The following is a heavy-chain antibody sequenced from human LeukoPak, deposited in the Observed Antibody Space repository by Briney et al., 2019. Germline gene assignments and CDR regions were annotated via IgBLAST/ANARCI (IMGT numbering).Heavy chain of an antibody. CDR3: ARVSSGDLASFDY. Sequence: ASVTFSCKASGYTSTSYYMHWVRQAPGQGLEWMGIINPSGGSTSYAQKFQGRVTMTRDTSTSTVYMELRSLRSEGTAVYYCARVSSGDLASFDYWGQGTLVTVSS. CDR2: INPSGGST. CDR1: GYTSTSYY. V-gene: IGHV1-46*01. D-gene: IGHD2-15*01. J-gene: IGHJ4*02.